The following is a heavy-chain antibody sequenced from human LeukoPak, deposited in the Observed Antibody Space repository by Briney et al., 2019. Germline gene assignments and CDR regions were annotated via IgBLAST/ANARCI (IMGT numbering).Heavy chain of an antibody. Sequence: PSETLSLTCAVYGGSFSGYYWSWIRQPPGKGLEWIGEINHSGSTNYNPSLKSRVTISVDTSKNQFSLKLSSVTAADTAVYYCARHFEPGRRIAARPVSFDYWSQGTLVTVSS. CDR3: ARHFEPGRRIAARPVSFDY. D-gene: IGHD6-6*01. CDR1: GGSFSGYY. J-gene: IGHJ4*02. V-gene: IGHV4-34*01. CDR2: INHSGST.